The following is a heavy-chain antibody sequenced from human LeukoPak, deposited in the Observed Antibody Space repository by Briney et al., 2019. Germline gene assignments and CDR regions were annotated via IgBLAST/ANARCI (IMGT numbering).Heavy chain of an antibody. Sequence: ASVKVSCKASGYTFTSYYMHWVRQAPGQGLEWMGIINPSGGSTSYAQKFQGRVTMTRDMSTSTVYMELSSLRSKDTAVYYCARELVAWFGELNYWGQGTLVTVSS. CDR3: ARELVAWFGELNY. D-gene: IGHD3-10*01. J-gene: IGHJ4*02. CDR2: INPSGGST. V-gene: IGHV1-46*01. CDR1: GYTFTSYY.